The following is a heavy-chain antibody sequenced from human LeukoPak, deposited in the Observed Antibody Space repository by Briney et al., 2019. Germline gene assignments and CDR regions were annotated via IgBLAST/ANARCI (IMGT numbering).Heavy chain of an antibody. CDR3: AGRGHRYSRD. CDR2: ISDGGIT. V-gene: IGHV4-4*09. J-gene: IGHJ1*01. D-gene: IGHD2-15*01. CDR1: GDSVSSGY. Sequence: SETLSLSCTVSGDSVSSGYWTWIRQSPGKGLEWIGYISDGGITDYNPSLKSRLTISVDTSNNKFSLNLHSVTAADTAVYYCAGRGHRYSRDWGQGILVTVSS.